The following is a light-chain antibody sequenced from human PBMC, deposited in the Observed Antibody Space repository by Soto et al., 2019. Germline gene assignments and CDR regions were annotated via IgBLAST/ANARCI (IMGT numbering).Light chain of an antibody. CDR2: GAS. CDR1: QSVSSSY. V-gene: IGKV3-20*01. Sequence: EIVLTQSPGTLSLSPGERATLSCRASQSVSSSYLAWYQQKPGQAPRLLIYGASSRATGIPDRFSGSGSGTDFTLTISRLEPEDFAVYYCQQYVISPPPFTFGPGTKVDIK. CDR3: QQYVISPPPFT. J-gene: IGKJ3*01.